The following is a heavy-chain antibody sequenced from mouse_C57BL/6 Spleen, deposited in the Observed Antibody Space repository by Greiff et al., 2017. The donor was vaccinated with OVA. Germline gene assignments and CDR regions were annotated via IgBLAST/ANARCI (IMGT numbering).Heavy chain of an antibody. J-gene: IGHJ3*01. Sequence: EVQLQQSGPELVKPGASVKISCKASGYTFTDYYMNWVKQSHGKSLEWIGDINPNNGGTSYNQKFKGKATLTVDKSSSTAYMELRSLTSEDSAVYYCARPYIIRGFAYWGQGTLVTVSA. CDR1: GYTFTDYY. CDR3: ARPYIIRGFAY. CDR2: INPNNGGT. V-gene: IGHV1-26*01. D-gene: IGHD2-10*01.